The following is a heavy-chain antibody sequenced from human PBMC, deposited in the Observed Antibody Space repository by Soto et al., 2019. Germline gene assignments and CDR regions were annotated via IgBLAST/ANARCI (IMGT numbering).Heavy chain of an antibody. CDR2: IYYSGST. CDR3: AREEGGGYDHRWFDP. Sequence: QVQLQESGPGLVKPSQTLSLTCTVSGGSISSGGYYWSWIRQHPGKGLEWIGYIYYSGSTYYNPSLKSRVTKSGDTSKNQFSLKLSSVTAADTAVYYCAREEGGGYDHRWFDPWGQGTLVTVSS. D-gene: IGHD5-12*01. J-gene: IGHJ5*02. V-gene: IGHV4-31*03. CDR1: GGSISSGGYY.